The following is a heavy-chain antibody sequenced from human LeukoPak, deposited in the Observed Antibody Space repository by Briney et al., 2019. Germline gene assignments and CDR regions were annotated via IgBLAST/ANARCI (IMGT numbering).Heavy chain of an antibody. CDR1: VGSISSSSYY. CDR2: IYYSGST. V-gene: IGHV4-39*01. J-gene: IGHJ6*03. Sequence: SETLSLTCTVSVGSISSSSYYWGWIRQPPGKGLEWIGSIYYSGSTYYNPSLKSRVTISVDTSKNQFSLKLSSVTAADTAVYYCARISYYYYYMDVWGKGTTVTVSS. CDR3: ARISYYYYYMDV.